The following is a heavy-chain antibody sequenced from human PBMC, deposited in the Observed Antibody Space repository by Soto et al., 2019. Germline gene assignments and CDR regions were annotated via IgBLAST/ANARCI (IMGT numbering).Heavy chain of an antibody. D-gene: IGHD2-8*02. CDR3: ARGPTGWFDP. V-gene: IGHV4-59*01. CDR2: IYYSGST. CDR1: GGSISSYY. Sequence: SETLSLTCTVSGGSISSYYWSWIRQPPGKGPEWIGYIYYSGSTNYNPSLKSRVTISVDTSKNQFSLKLSSVTAADTAVYYCARGPTGWFDPWGQGTLVTVSS. J-gene: IGHJ5*02.